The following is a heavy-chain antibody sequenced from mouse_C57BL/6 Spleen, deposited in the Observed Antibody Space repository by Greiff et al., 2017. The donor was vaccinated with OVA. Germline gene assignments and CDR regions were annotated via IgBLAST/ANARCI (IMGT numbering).Heavy chain of an antibody. V-gene: IGHV2-2*01. D-gene: IGHD1-1*01. CDR1: GFSLTSYG. CDR2: IWSGGST. J-gene: IGHJ2*01. Sequence: VQLVESGPGLVQPSQSLSITCTVSGFSLTSYGVHWVRQSPGKGLEWLGVIWSGGSTDYNAAFISRLSISKDNSKSQVFFKMNSLQADDTAIYYCARNYGSSYGNYFDYWGQGTTLTVSS. CDR3: ARNYGSSYGNYFDY.